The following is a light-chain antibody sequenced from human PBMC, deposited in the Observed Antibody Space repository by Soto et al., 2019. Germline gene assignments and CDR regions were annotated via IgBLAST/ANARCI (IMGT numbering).Light chain of an antibody. V-gene: IGKV1-12*01. CDR3: QQANSFPRVT. CDR2: GAS. CDR1: QDISTY. Sequence: RLTQSPSSLSASVGDTVTISCRASQDISTYLAWYQQKPGKAPTLLIFGASSLHNGVPPRFAGSGSGSEFTLTINRLQPDDFATYYCQQANSFPRVTFGGGTKVEIK. J-gene: IGKJ4*01.